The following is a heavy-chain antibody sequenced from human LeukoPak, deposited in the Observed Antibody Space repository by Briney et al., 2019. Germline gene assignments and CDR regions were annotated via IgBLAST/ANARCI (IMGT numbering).Heavy chain of an antibody. CDR2: ISAYNGNT. D-gene: IGHD1-1*01. CDR3: ARKRQGNAFDI. V-gene: IGHV1-18*01. J-gene: IGHJ3*02. Sequence: ASVKVSCKASGYTFTSYGISWVRQAPGQGLEWMGWISAYNGNTNYAQKLQGRVTMTTDTSTSTAYMELRTLRSADTARDYYARKRQGNAFDIWGQGTMVTVSS. CDR1: GYTFTSYG.